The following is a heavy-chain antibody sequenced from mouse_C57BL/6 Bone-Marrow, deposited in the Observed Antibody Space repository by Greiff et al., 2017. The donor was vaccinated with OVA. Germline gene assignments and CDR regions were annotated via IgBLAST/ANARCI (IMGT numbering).Heavy chain of an antibody. V-gene: IGHV1-81*01. J-gene: IGHJ1*03. CDR1: GYTFTSYG. CDR3: ASYDGPYWYFDV. CDR2: IYPRSGNT. D-gene: IGHD2-3*01. Sequence: VQLQQSGAELARPGASVKLSCKASGYTFTSYGISWVKQRTGQGLEWIGEIYPRSGNTYYNEKFKGKATLTADKSSSTAYMELRSLTSEDSAFYFCASYDGPYWYFDVWGTGTTVTVSS.